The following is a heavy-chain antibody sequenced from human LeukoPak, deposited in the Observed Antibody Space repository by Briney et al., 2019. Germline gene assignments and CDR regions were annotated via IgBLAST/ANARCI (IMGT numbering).Heavy chain of an antibody. CDR2: ISGSGSST. CDR3: AKVLDDFWSGYYPASSRANWFDP. J-gene: IGHJ5*02. Sequence: HPGGSLRLSCAASGFTFSSYAMSWVRQAPGKGLEWVSAISGSGSSTYYADSVKGRFTISRDNSKNTLYLQMNSLRAEDTAVYYCAKVLDDFWSGYYPASSRANWFDPWGQGTLVTVSS. CDR1: GFTFSSYA. V-gene: IGHV3-23*01. D-gene: IGHD3-3*01.